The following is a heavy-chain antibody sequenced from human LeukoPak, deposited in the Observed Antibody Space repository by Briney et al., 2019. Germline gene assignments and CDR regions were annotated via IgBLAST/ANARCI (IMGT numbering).Heavy chain of an antibody. V-gene: IGHV7-4-1*02. CDR2: INTNTGNP. CDR3: ARDSGPLLLGIGQGNLGGQTYYYGMDV. D-gene: IGHD6-19*01. CDR1: GYTFTSYD. Sequence: GASVKVSCKASGYTFTSYDINWVRQATGQGLEWMGWINTNTGNPTYAQGFTGRFVFSLDTSVSTAYLQISSLKAEDTAVYYCARDSGPLLLGIGQGNLGGQTYYYGMDVWGQGTTVTVSS. J-gene: IGHJ6*02.